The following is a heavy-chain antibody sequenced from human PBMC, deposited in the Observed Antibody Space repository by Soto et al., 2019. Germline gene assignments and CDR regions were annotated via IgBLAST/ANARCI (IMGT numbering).Heavy chain of an antibody. Sequence: QVQLQESGPGLVKPSETLSLTCAVSGDSISSYYCMWIRQPPGKGLESIGYLYYGRSANYNPSLKSRVTVSVDTSTNQCALTLSSMTAADTAVYYCALRSMAVVPEYWGQGTLVTVSS. CDR2: LYYGRSA. J-gene: IGHJ4*02. CDR1: GDSISSYY. CDR3: ALRSMAVVPEY. D-gene: IGHD3-22*01. V-gene: IGHV4-59*01.